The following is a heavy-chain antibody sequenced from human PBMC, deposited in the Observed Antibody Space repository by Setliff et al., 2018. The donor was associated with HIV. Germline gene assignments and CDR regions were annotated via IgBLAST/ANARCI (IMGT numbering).Heavy chain of an antibody. CDR3: ASPGIAVAGGAFDI. D-gene: IGHD6-19*01. V-gene: IGHV1-46*01. J-gene: IGHJ3*02. CDR1: GYTFTNYY. CDR2: ISPSGGTI. Sequence: EASVKVSCKASGYTFTNYYIHWVRQAPGQGLEWMGIISPSGGTISYAQKFQGRVTMTRDTSTNTVYMELSSLRSEDTAVYYCASPGIAVAGGAFDIWGQGTMVTVSS.